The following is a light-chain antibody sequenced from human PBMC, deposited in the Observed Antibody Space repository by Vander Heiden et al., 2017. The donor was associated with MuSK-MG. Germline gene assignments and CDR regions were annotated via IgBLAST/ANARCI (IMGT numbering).Light chain of an antibody. J-gene: IGLJ2*01. CDR1: RGSIVDNY. CDR2: EDD. V-gene: IGLV6-57*01. CDR3: QSYDTTNRGV. Sequence: NFMLTQPHSVSGSPGKTVTISCTRSRGSIVDNYVHWYQQRPGSSPTTVISEDDQRPSGVPDRFSGSIDISSNSASLTISGLKTEDEADYYCQSYDTTNRGVFGGGTKLTVL.